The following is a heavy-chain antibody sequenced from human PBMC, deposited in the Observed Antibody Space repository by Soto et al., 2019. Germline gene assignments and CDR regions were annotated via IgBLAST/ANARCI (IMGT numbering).Heavy chain of an antibody. V-gene: IGHV3-33*01. CDR3: ARALGRARPQTVFDY. J-gene: IGHJ4*02. CDR2: IWYDGSNK. Sequence: QVQLVESGGGVVQPGRSLRLSCAASGFTFSSYGMHWVRQAPGKGLEWVAVIWYDGSNKYYADSVKGRFTISRDNSKNPLYLQMNSLSAEDTAVYYCARALGRARPQTVFDYWGQGTLVTVSS. CDR1: GFTFSSYG. D-gene: IGHD1-26*01.